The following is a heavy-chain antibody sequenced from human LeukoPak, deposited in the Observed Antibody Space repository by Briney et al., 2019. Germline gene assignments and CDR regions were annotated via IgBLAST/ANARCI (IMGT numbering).Heavy chain of an antibody. CDR3: ANNERGLLYY. D-gene: IGHD2-2*02. V-gene: IGHV3-11*01. CDR1: GFAFSDNY. CDR2: ISSSGSNI. Sequence: PGGSLRLSCAASGFAFSDNYMSWIRQAPGKGLELISYISSSGSNIYYADSVKGRFTISRDNAKNSLYLQMNSLRAEDTAVYYCANNERGLLYYWGQGTLVTVSS. J-gene: IGHJ4*02.